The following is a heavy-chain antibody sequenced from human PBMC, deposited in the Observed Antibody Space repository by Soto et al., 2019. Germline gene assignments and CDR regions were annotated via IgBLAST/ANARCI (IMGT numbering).Heavy chain of an antibody. V-gene: IGHV3-30-3*01. Sequence: GESLKISWAASGFTFSSYAMHWGRQAPGKGLEWVAVISYDGSNKYYADSVKGRFTISRDNSKNTLCLQMNSLRAEDTAVYYCARENVDTAMVRNYGMDVRGPGTPVTVSS. CDR3: ARENVDTAMVRNYGMDV. J-gene: IGHJ6*02. D-gene: IGHD5-18*01. CDR1: GFTFSSYA. CDR2: ISYDGSNK.